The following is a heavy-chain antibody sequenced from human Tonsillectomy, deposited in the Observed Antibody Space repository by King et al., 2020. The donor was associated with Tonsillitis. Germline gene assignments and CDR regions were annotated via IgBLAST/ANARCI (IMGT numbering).Heavy chain of an antibody. Sequence: VQLVQSGAEVKKPGASVKVSCKASGYTFTGYYMHWVRQAPGQGLEWMGWINPNSGGTNYAQKFQGWVTMTRDTSISTAYMERSRLRSDDTAVYYFARRVTDSSDLPDAFDIWGQGTMVTVSS. D-gene: IGHD3-22*01. CDR3: ARRVTDSSDLPDAFDI. V-gene: IGHV1-2*04. J-gene: IGHJ3*02. CDR2: INPNSGGT. CDR1: GYTFTGYY.